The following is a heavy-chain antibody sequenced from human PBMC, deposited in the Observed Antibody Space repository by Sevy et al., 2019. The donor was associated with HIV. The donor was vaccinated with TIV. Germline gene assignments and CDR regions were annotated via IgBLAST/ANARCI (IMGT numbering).Heavy chain of an antibody. V-gene: IGHV3-9*01. CDR2: ITWDGGPT. Sequence: GGSLRLSCTASGFKFDDYAMHWVRQPPGKGLEWVSGITWDGGPTGYADSVKSRFIISRDNTNSSIYLQMNSLRAEDTALYYCAKDLRRGDILTGYLYYWGQGILVTVSS. CDR3: AKDLRRGDILTGYLYY. CDR1: GFKFDDYA. D-gene: IGHD3-9*01. J-gene: IGHJ4*02.